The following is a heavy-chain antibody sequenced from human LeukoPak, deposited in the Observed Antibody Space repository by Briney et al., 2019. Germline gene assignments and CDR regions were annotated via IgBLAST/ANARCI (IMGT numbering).Heavy chain of an antibody. CDR2: IDSQGAAT. CDR3: ARRGELWSGYPFDA. Sequence: GGSLRLSCEATGLTFFNYWMHWVRQAPGKGLMWVSRIDSQGAATDYADSVKGRFTISRDNDKNTVYLQMDSLRTEDTAMYYCARRGELWSGYPFDAWGQGTLVSVSS. J-gene: IGHJ4*02. CDR1: GLTFFNYW. D-gene: IGHD3-3*01. V-gene: IGHV3-74*01.